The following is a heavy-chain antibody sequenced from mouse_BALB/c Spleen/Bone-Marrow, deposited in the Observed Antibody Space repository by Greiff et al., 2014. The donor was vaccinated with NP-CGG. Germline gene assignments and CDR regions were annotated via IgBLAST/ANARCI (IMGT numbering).Heavy chain of an antibody. CDR3: AREVRAPWYAMDY. J-gene: IGHJ4*01. CDR2: ISTYNGNT. V-gene: IGHV1-67*01. D-gene: IGHD2-14*01. Sequence: VQRVESGPEVVRPGVSVKISCKGSGYTFTDYAMHWVKQSHAKSLEWIGVISTYNGNTNYSQKFKGKATMTVDKSSSTAYMELARLTSEDSAIYYCAREVRAPWYAMDYWGQGTSVTVSS. CDR1: GYTFTDYA.